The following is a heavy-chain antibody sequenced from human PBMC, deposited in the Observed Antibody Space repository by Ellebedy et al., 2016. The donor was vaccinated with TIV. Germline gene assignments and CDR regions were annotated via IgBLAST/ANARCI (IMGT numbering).Heavy chain of an antibody. J-gene: IGHJ4*02. CDR3: ARRGGMVRGGTIDY. Sequence: SETLSLXXTVSGGSISSSSYYWGWIRQPPGKGLEWIGSIYYSGSTYYNPSLKSRVTISVDTSKNQFSLKLSSVTAADTAVYYCARRGGMVRGGTIDYWGQGTLVTVSS. CDR2: IYYSGST. CDR1: GGSISSSSYY. D-gene: IGHD3-10*01. V-gene: IGHV4-39*01.